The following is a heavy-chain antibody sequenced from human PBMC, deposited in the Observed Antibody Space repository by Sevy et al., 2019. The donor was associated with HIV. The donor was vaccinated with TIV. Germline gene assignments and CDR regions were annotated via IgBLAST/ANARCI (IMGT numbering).Heavy chain of an antibody. D-gene: IGHD3-16*02. V-gene: IGHV3-15*01. Sequence: GESLKISCAASGFTFSNAWMSWVRQAPGKGLEWVGRIKSKTDGGTTDYAAPVKGKFNISRDDSKNTLYLQMNSLKTEDTAVYYCTTSKYYDYVWGSYRFDYWGQGTLVTVSS. CDR3: TTSKYYDYVWGSYRFDY. J-gene: IGHJ4*02. CDR1: GFTFSNAW. CDR2: IKSKTDGGTT.